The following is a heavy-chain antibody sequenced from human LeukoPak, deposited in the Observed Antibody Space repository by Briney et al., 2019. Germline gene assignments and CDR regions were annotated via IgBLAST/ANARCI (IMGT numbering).Heavy chain of an antibody. CDR3: ARWITTQGTFDI. D-gene: IGHD1-1*01. Sequence: KPSETLSLTCTVSGGSISTYYWNWLRQPAGKGLEWIGRIYTSGSTNYNASLKSRVTLSLDTSMNQFSLKLTSVTAADTAVYYCARWITTQGTFDIWAQGTMVTVSS. CDR1: GGSISTYY. V-gene: IGHV4-4*07. CDR2: IYTSGST. J-gene: IGHJ3*02.